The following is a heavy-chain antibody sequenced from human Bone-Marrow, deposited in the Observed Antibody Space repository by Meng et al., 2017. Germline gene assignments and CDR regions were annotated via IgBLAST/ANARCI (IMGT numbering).Heavy chain of an antibody. CDR1: GFTFSSYG. Sequence: GESLKISCAASGFTFSSYGMHWVRQAPGKGLEWVAVIWYDGSNKYYADSVKGRFTISRDNSKNTLYLQMNSLRAEDTAVYYCATPIVGATPTDYWGQGTLVTGSS. CDR2: IWYDGSNK. CDR3: ATPIVGATPTDY. D-gene: IGHD1-26*01. V-gene: IGHV3-33*01. J-gene: IGHJ4*02.